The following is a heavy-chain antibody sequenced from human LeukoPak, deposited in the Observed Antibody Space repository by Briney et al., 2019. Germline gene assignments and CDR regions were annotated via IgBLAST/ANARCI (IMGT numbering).Heavy chain of an antibody. D-gene: IGHD6-19*01. CDR2: IYYSGIT. CDR1: GGSISSSSCY. J-gene: IGHJ4*02. V-gene: IGHV4-39*01. CDR3: ARSSVSTGWDLDY. Sequence: SETQSLTCTVSGGSISSSSCYWGWIRQPPGKGLEWIGSIYYSGITYYNPSLKSRVTISVDTSKDQFSLSLYSVTAADTAVYYCARSSVSTGWDLDYWGQGTLVTVSS.